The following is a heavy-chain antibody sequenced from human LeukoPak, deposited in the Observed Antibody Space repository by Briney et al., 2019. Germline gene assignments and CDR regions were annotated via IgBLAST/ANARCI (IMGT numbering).Heavy chain of an antibody. CDR3: ARDRDLGAAAYCFDY. CDR1: GFTFSRYA. V-gene: IGHV3-30*03. J-gene: IGHJ4*02. D-gene: IGHD6-13*01. CDR2: ISYNGNDK. Sequence: GGSLRLSCAVSGFTFSRYAMHWVRQAPGKGLEWVAVISYNGNDKYNADSVKGRFTISRDDSKNTLYLQMNSLRAEDTAMYYCARDRDLGAAAYCFDYWGRGTLVTVSS.